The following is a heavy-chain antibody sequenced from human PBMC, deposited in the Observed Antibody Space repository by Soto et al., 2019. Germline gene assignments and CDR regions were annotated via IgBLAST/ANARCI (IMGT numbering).Heavy chain of an antibody. CDR2: IYYSGST. CDR1: GGSISSYY. CDR3: AIHADIVLIEAGLVHHFDD. Sequence: QVQLQESGPGLVKPSETLSLTCTVSGGSISSYYWSWIRQPPGKGLEWIGYIYYSGSTNYNPSLKSRVTLSVDTSKQQFALTLRAVTAADTAVYYCAIHADIVLIEAGLVHHFDDWGQGTLVAVSS. D-gene: IGHD2-8*01. J-gene: IGHJ4*02. V-gene: IGHV4-59*08.